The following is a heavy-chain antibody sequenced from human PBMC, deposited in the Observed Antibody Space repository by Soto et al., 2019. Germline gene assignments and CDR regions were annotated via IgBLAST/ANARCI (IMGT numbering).Heavy chain of an antibody. V-gene: IGHV3-23*01. Sequence: EVQLLESGGGLVQPGGSLRLSCAASGFTFSSYAMSWVRQAPGKGLEWVSAISGSGGSTYYADSVKGRFTISRDNSKNTLYLKMNSLRAEDTAVYYCAKGGYYYDSSGYYLRMGAFDIWGQGTMVTVSS. J-gene: IGHJ3*02. CDR1: GFTFSSYA. CDR2: ISGSGGST. D-gene: IGHD3-22*01. CDR3: AKGGYYYDSSGYYLRMGAFDI.